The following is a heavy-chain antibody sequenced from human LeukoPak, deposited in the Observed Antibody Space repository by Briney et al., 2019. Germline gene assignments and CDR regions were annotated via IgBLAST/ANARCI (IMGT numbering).Heavy chain of an antibody. V-gene: IGHV4-59*01. Sequence: PSETLSLTCTVSGDSMSGYYWSWIRQPPGEGLEWIGYIYSSGSTNYNPSLKSRITISVDTSKNQLSLKVSSVTAADTAVYYCARGSGWFFYWGQGTLVTVSS. CDR3: ARGSGWFFY. CDR1: GDSMSGYY. CDR2: IYSSGST. D-gene: IGHD6-19*01. J-gene: IGHJ4*02.